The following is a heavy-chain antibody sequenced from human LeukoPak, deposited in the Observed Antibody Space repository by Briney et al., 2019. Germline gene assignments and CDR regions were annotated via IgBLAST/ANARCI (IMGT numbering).Heavy chain of an antibody. V-gene: IGHV1-46*01. CDR3: ARGDYYDSSGYLQFDY. Sequence: ASVKVSCKASGYTFTSYSMHWVLQAPGQGLEWMGIINPSGGSTSYAQKFQGRVTMTRDTSTSTVYMELSSLRSEDTAVYYCARGDYYDSSGYLQFDYWGQGTLVTVSS. CDR1: GYTFTSYS. J-gene: IGHJ4*02. CDR2: INPSGGST. D-gene: IGHD3-22*01.